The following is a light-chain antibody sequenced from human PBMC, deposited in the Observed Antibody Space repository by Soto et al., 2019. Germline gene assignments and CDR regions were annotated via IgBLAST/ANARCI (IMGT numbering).Light chain of an antibody. Sequence: DIQMTQSPSTLSASVGDRVTITCRASQSIGPWLAWHQKKPGKAPKVLIYKASSVESGVPPRFSGSGSGTEFTLSISSLQPDDFASYYCQQYLTYPLTFGGGTKVEIK. CDR2: KAS. CDR3: QQYLTYPLT. V-gene: IGKV1-5*03. J-gene: IGKJ4*01. CDR1: QSIGPW.